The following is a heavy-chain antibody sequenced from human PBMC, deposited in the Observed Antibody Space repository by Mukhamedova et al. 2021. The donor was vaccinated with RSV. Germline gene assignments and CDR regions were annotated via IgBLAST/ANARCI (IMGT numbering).Heavy chain of an antibody. Sequence: FTISRDNAKNSLYLQMNSLRAEDTAVYYCARDLRRIAAAGTADYWGQGTLVIVSS. J-gene: IGHJ4*02. V-gene: IGHV3-11*06. CDR3: ARDLRRIAAAGTADY. D-gene: IGHD6-13*01.